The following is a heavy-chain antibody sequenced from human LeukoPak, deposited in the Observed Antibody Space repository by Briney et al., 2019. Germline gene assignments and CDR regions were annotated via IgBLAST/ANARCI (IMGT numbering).Heavy chain of an antibody. J-gene: IGHJ4*02. CDR3: AKDYSDSRVADVFFEY. Sequence: GGSLSLSCAASGLIFSNYAMSWVRQAPGKGLEWVSGITSGFTPHYADSVKGRFTISRDNSKNTFHLQMNSLRAEDTAVYYCAKDYSDSRVADVFFEYWGQGTLVTASS. V-gene: IGHV3-23*01. CDR2: ITSGFTP. CDR1: GLIFSNYA. D-gene: IGHD2-15*01.